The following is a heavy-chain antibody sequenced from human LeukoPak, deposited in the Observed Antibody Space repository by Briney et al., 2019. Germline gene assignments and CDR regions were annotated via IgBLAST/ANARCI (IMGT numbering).Heavy chain of an antibody. CDR3: AKDAKVYYGSGSYPSDY. D-gene: IGHD3-10*01. CDR2: RWYDVINK. CDR1: GLTFSSYG. V-gene: IGHV3-30*18. Sequence: GLRLPLSSAAPGLTFSSYGMHGVGPAPGKGREWVGVRWYDVINKFYAVSVNARFTIYRDNSQNTLYLQMNSLSAEDTAVYYCAKDAKVYYGSGSYPSDYWGQGTLVTVSS. J-gene: IGHJ4*02.